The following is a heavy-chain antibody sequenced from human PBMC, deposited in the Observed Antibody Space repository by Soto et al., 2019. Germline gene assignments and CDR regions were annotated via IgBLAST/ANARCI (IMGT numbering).Heavy chain of an antibody. J-gene: IGHJ3*02. Sequence: EVQLLDSGGGLVQPGGSLRLSCAASGFTFSSYALSWVRQAPGKGLEWVSAIRGSGGSTYYADSVKGRFTISRDNSKNTLYLQMNSLRAEDTAVYYCAKDRRGDLDLRGAFDIWGQGTMVTVSS. CDR2: IRGSGGST. D-gene: IGHD1-7*01. CDR1: GFTFSSYA. V-gene: IGHV3-23*01. CDR3: AKDRRGDLDLRGAFDI.